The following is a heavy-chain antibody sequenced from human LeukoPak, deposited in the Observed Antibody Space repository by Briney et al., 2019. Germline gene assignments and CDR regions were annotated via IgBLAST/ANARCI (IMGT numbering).Heavy chain of an antibody. CDR2: IYTSGST. V-gene: IGHV4-61*02. D-gene: IGHD6-13*01. CDR1: GGSISSGSYY. CDR3: ARLGIAAAGTYYYYMDV. Sequence: PSQTLSLTCTVSGGSISSGSYYWSWIRPPPGKGLEWIGRIYTSGSTNYNPSLKSRVTISVDTSKNQFSLKLSSVTAADTAVHYCARLGIAAAGTYYYYMDVWGKGTTVTVSS. J-gene: IGHJ6*03.